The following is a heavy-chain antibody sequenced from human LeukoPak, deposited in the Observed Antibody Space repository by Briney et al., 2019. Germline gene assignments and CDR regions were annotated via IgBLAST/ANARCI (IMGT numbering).Heavy chain of an antibody. Sequence: GGSLRLSCAASGFTFSSYGMHWVRQAPGKGLEWVAVISYDGSNKYYADSVKGRFTISRDNSKNTLYLQMNSLRAEDTAVYYCAKDPAGCYSVECYFDYWGQGTLVTVSS. D-gene: IGHD2-21*02. CDR1: GFTFSSYG. CDR3: AKDPAGCYSVECYFDY. CDR2: ISYDGSNK. J-gene: IGHJ4*02. V-gene: IGHV3-30*18.